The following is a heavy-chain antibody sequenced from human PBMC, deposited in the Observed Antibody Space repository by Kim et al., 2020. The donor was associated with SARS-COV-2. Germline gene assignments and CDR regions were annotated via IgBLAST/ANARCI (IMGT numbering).Heavy chain of an antibody. CDR2: IIPILGIA. Sequence: SVKVSCKASGGTFSSYAISWVRQAPGQGLEWMGRIIPILGIANYAQKFQGRVTITADKSTSTAYMELSSLRSEDTAVYYCAREGDYGDDALVYWGQGTLVTVSS. V-gene: IGHV1-69*04. CDR3: AREGDYGDDALVY. CDR1: GGTFSSYA. D-gene: IGHD4-17*01. J-gene: IGHJ4*02.